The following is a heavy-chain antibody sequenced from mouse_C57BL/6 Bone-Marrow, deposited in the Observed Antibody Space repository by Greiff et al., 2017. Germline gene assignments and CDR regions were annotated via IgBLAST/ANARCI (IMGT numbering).Heavy chain of an antibody. V-gene: IGHV1-5*01. CDR1: GYTFTSYW. J-gene: IGHJ2*01. CDR3: TRRYYFDY. Sequence: VQLQQSGTVLARPGASVKMSCKTSGYTFTSYWMHWVKQRPGQGLEWIGAIYPGNSDTSYNQKFKGKAKLTAVTSASTAYMELSSLANDDSAVYYCTRRYYFDYWGQRTTLTVSS. CDR2: IYPGNSDT.